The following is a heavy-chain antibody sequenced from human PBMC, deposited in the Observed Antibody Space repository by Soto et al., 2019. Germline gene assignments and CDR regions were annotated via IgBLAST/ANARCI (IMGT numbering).Heavy chain of an antibody. CDR2: IIPISETT. V-gene: IGHV1-69*01. CDR1: GGTFSSYA. CDR3: ARSQGSSTSLEIYYYYYYGMDV. D-gene: IGHD2-2*01. Sequence: QVQLVQSGAEVKKPGSSVKVSCKASGGTFSSYAISWVRQAPGQGLEWMGGIIPISETTNYAQKFQGXXXXXXXXXXXXXXXXXXXXXXXXXXXXYCARSQGSSTSLEIYYYYYYGMDVWGXXT. J-gene: IGHJ6*02.